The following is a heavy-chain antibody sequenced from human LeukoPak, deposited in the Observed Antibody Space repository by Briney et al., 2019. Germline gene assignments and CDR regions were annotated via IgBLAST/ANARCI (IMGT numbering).Heavy chain of an antibody. D-gene: IGHD4-23*01. CDR1: GGSFSGYY. CDR2: INHSGIT. Sequence: SETLSLTCAVYGGSFSGYYWSWIRQPPGKGLEWVGEINHSGITNYNPSLKSRVTISVATSKKQFSLKLSSVTAADTAVYYCARSLGGNPIAAFDIWGQGTMVTVSS. J-gene: IGHJ3*02. V-gene: IGHV4-34*01. CDR3: ARSLGGNPIAAFDI.